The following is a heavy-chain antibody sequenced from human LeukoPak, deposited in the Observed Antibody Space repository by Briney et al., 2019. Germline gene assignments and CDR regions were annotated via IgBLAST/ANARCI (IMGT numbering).Heavy chain of an antibody. CDR2: ISSSGSTI. Sequence: GGSLRLSCAASGFTFSSYEMNWVRQAPGKGLEWVSYISSSGSTINYADSVKGRFTISRDNAKNSLYLQMNSLRAEDTAVYYCASGYYDYVWGSYGVNDTFDIWGQGTMVTVSS. CDR3: ASGYYDYVWGSYGVNDTFDI. CDR1: GFTFSSYE. D-gene: IGHD3-16*01. V-gene: IGHV3-48*03. J-gene: IGHJ3*02.